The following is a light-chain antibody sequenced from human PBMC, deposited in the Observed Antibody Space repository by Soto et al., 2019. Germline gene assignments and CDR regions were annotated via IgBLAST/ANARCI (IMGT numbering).Light chain of an antibody. CDR1: SSDVGGYNY. Sequence: QSALTQPASVPGSHGQSITISCTGTSSDVGGYNYVSWYQQHTGQAPKIMIYDVSNRPSGVSTRFSGSKSGNTASLTISGLQPEDEADYYCNSYTSSGTGVFGTGTKLTVL. J-gene: IGLJ1*01. V-gene: IGLV2-14*01. CDR3: NSYTSSGTGV. CDR2: DVS.